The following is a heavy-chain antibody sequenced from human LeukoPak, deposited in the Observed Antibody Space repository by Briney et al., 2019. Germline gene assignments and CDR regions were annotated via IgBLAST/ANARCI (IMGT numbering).Heavy chain of an antibody. V-gene: IGHV3-23*01. Sequence: GGSLRLSCAASGFTFSSYAMSWVRQAPGRGLEWVLAISGSGGSTYYADSVKGRFTISRDNSKNTLYLQMNSLRAEDTAVYYCAKVESSSSADYWGQGTLVTVSS. D-gene: IGHD6-6*01. CDR3: AKVESSSSADY. J-gene: IGHJ4*02. CDR2: ISGSGGST. CDR1: GFTFSSYA.